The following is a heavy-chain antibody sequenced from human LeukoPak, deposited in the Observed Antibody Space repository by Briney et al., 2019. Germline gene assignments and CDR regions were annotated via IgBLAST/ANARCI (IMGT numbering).Heavy chain of an antibody. V-gene: IGHV3-7*01. CDR1: GFSFSTYW. CDR2: IKQDGSEK. D-gene: IGHD3-10*01. J-gene: IGHJ6*03. Sequence: GGSRRLSCAVSGFSFSTYWMSWVRQAPGKGLEWVANIKQDGSEKYYVDSVKGRFTISRDNAKSSLYLQMNNVRDEDTAVYYCAKMRGRLWFGAYYYMDVWGKGTTVTVSS. CDR3: AKMRGRLWFGAYYYMDV.